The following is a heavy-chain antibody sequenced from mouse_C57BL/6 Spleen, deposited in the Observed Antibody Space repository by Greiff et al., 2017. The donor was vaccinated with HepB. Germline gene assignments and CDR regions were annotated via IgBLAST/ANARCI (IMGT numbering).Heavy chain of an antibody. CDR1: GYTFTDYN. J-gene: IGHJ2*01. V-gene: IGHV1-18*01. Sequence: EVQLQQSGPELVKPGASVKIPCKASGYTFTDYNMDWVKQSHGKSLEWIGDINPNNGGTIYNQKFKGKATLTVDKSSSTVYMELRSLTSEDTAVYYCARYYGSSLYFDYWGQGTTLTVSS. CDR2: INPNNGGT. CDR3: ARYYGSSLYFDY. D-gene: IGHD1-1*01.